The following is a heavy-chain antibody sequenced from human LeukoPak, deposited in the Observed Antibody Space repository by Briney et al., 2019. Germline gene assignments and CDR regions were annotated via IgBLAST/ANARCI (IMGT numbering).Heavy chain of an antibody. CDR2: INSDGSST. CDR1: GFTFSSYS. CDR3: ATGYCSSTSCYTAHY. J-gene: IGHJ4*02. Sequence: QTGGSLRLSCAASGFTFSSYSMNWVRQAPGKGLVWVSRINSDGSSTSYADSVKGRFTISRDNAKNTLYLQMNSLRAEDTAVYYCATGYCSSTSCYTAHYWGQGTLVTVSS. D-gene: IGHD2-2*02. V-gene: IGHV3-74*01.